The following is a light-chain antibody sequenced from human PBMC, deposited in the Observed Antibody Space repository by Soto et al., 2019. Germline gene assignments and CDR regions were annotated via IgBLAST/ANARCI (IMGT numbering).Light chain of an antibody. V-gene: IGKV3-20*01. CDR2: GAS. Sequence: EIVLTQSPGTLSLSPRERATLSCRASQSVANAYLAWYQHKVGQSPRLLIYGASNRAPGIPDRFSGSGSGTDFTLTISRLEPEDFAVYYGQQYAASPRTCGQGTQVEVK. J-gene: IGKJ1*01. CDR1: QSVANAY. CDR3: QQYAASPRT.